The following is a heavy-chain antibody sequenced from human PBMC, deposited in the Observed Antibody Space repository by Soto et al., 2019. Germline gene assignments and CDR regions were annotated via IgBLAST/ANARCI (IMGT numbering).Heavy chain of an antibody. CDR1: GFTFDDYA. J-gene: IGHJ6*02. D-gene: IGHD2-15*01. Sequence: EVQLVESGGGLVQPGRSLRLSCAASGFTFDDYAMHWVRQAPGKGLEWVSGISWNSGSIGYADSVKGRFTISRDNAKNSLYLQMNSLRAEDTALYYCAKEGYCSGGSCYSVPGGMDVWGQGTTVTVSS. CDR2: ISWNSGSI. V-gene: IGHV3-9*01. CDR3: AKEGYCSGGSCYSVPGGMDV.